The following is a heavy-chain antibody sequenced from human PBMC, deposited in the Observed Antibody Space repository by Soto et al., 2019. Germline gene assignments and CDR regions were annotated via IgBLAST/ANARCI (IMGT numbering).Heavy chain of an antibody. V-gene: IGHV1-24*01. D-gene: IGHD3-3*01. Sequence: GASVKVSCKVSGYTLTELSMHWVRQAPGKGLEWMGGFDPEDGETIYAQKFQGRVTMTEDTSTDTAYMELSSLRSEDTAVYYCATGLTIFGVVTPRSDYWGQGTLVTVSS. CDR1: GYTLTELS. J-gene: IGHJ4*02. CDR3: ATGLTIFGVVTPRSDY. CDR2: FDPEDGET.